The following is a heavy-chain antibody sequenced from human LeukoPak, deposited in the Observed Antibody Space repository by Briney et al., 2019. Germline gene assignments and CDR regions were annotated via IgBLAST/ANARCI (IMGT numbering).Heavy chain of an antibody. CDR3: ARQVGYNYAGVDAFDI. D-gene: IGHD5-18*01. V-gene: IGHV5-51*01. Sequence: GESLKISCKGSGYSFTSYWIGWVRQMPGKGLEWMGIIYPGDSDTRYSPSFQGQVTISADKSISTAYLQWSSLKASDTAMYYCARQVGYNYAGVDAFDIWGQGTMVTVSS. CDR1: GYSFTSYW. J-gene: IGHJ3*02. CDR2: IYPGDSDT.